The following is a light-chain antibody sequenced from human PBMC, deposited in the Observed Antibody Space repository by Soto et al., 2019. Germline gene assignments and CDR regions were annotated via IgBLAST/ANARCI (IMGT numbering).Light chain of an antibody. Sequence: QSALTQPASVSGSPGRPITSSSIETTIAVGGYNYVSWYQQHPAKAPKVVIYEVSNRPSWISNRFSGSKSGNTASLTISGLQAEDEADYYCSSYTSSSTLEFGGGTKLTVL. V-gene: IGLV2-14*01. CDR2: EVS. J-gene: IGLJ2*01. CDR1: TIAVGGYNY. CDR3: SSYTSSSTLE.